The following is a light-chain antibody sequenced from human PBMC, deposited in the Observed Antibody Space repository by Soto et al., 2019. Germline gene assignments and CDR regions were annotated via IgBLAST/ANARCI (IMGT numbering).Light chain of an antibody. J-gene: IGLJ1*01. CDR2: DDG. V-gene: IGLV3-21*02. CDR3: QVWDNNYDHYV. CDR1: NIGGKS. Sequence: SYELTQPPSVSVAPGQTAGITCGGNNIGGKSLHWYQQKPGQAPVLVVYDDGDRPSGIPERFSGSNSGNTATLTISRVEAGDEADYYCQVWDNNYDHYVFGTGTKVTVL.